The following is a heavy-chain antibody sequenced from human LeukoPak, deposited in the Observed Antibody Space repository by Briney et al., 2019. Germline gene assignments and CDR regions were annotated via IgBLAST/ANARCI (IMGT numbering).Heavy chain of an antibody. CDR2: INPSGGST. D-gene: IGHD3-10*01. CDR1: GYTFTSYY. Sequence: VSVKVSCKASGYTFTSYYMHWVRQAPGQGLEWMGIINPSGGSTSYAQKFQGRVTMTRDTSTSTVYMELSSLRSEDTAVYYCAREYGSGSQTAENWFDPWGQGTLVTVSS. J-gene: IGHJ5*02. CDR3: AREYGSGSQTAENWFDP. V-gene: IGHV1-46*01.